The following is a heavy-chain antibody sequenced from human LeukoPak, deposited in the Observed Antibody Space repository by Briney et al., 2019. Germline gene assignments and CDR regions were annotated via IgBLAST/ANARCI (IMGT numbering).Heavy chain of an antibody. V-gene: IGHV4-34*01. D-gene: IGHD1-20*01. CDR2: INHSGST. CDR1: GGSFSGYY. J-gene: IGHJ6*02. Sequence: SETLSLTCAVYGGSFSGYYWSWIRQPPGKGLEWIGEINHSGSTNYNPSLKSRVTISVDTSKNQFSLKLSSVTAADTAVYYCARGPGVTALYYYYYGMDVWGQGTTVTVSS. CDR3: ARGPGVTALYYYYYGMDV.